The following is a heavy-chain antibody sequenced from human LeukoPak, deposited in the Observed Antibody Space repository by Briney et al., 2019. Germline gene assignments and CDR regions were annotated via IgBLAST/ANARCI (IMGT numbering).Heavy chain of an antibody. CDR2: IKPHNGDT. CDR1: GYTFTSYA. Sequence: ASVKVSCKASGYTFTSYAMHWVRQAPGQRLEWMGRIKPHNGDTDCAQRFQGRVTLTRDTSIRTAYMELSSLRSHDTAVYYCARDPYVAGDHWGQGTLVTVSS. V-gene: IGHV1-2*06. D-gene: IGHD3-16*01. CDR3: ARDPYVAGDH. J-gene: IGHJ4*02.